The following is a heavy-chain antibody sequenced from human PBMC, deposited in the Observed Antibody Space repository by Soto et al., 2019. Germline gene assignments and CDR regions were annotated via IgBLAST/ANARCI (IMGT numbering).Heavy chain of an antibody. CDR1: GYSFTSYW. CDR2: IYPGDSDT. D-gene: IGHD2-2*02. CDR3: GRTGKPYCSSTSCYKRWDYYYGMDV. Sequence: GESLKISCKGSGYSFTSYWIGWVRQMPGKSLEWMGIIYPGDSDTRYSASFQGQVTISADKSISTAYLQWSSLKASDTAMYYCGRTGKPYCSSTSCYKRWDYYYGMDVWGQGTTVTVSS. V-gene: IGHV5-51*01. J-gene: IGHJ6*02.